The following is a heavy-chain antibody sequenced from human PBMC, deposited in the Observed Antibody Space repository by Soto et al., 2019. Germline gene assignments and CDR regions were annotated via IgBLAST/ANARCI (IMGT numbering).Heavy chain of an antibody. V-gene: IGHV4-30-2*01. CDR1: GGSISSGGYS. CDR3: ARGGHIAAAGYWYFDL. D-gene: IGHD6-13*01. CDR2: IYHSGST. J-gene: IGHJ2*01. Sequence: SETLSLSSPVSGGSISSGGYSWSWIRQPPGKGLEWIGYIYHSGSTYYNPSLKSRVTISVDRSKNQFSLKLSSVTAADTAVYYCARGGHIAAAGYWYFDLWGRGTLDTVSS.